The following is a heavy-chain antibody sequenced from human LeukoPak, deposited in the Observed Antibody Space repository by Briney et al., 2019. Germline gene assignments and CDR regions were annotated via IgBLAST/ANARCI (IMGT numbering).Heavy chain of an antibody. CDR1: GYTFGSYD. CDR3: ARGPYSSSSIDY. D-gene: IGHD6-6*01. CDR2: MNPNSGNT. J-gene: IGHJ4*02. Sequence: ASVKVSCKDSGYTFGSYDINWVRQATGQGLEWMGWMNPNSGNTGYAQKFQGRVTMTRNTSISTAYMELSSLRSEDTAVYYCARGPYSSSSIDYWGQGTLVTVSS. V-gene: IGHV1-8*01.